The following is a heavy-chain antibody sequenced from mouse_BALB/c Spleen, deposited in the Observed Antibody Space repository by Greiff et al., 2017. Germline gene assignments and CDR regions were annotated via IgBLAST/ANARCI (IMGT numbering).Heavy chain of an antibody. CDR3: ARVRLYDGNYYEYFDV. V-gene: IGHV1-26*01. D-gene: IGHD2-1*01. Sequence: VQLQQSGPDLVKPGASVKISCKASGYSFTGYYMHWVKQSHGKSLEWIGRVNPNNGGTSYNQKFKGKAILTVDKSSSTAYMELRSLTSEDSAVYYWARVRLYDGNYYEYFDVWGAGTTVTVSS. J-gene: IGHJ1*01. CDR2: VNPNNGGT. CDR1: GYSFTGYY.